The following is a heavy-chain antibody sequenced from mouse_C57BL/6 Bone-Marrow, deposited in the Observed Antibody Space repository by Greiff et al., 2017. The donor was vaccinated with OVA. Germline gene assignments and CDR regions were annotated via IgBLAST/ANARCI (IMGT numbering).Heavy chain of an antibody. Sequence: QVQLQQSGAELVRPGASVKLSCTASGYTFTSYWITWVKQRPGQGLEWIGDIYPGSGRTNYNEKFKSKATLTVDTSSSTAYMQLSSLTSEDSAVYYCARGFITTVVATMGYWYFDVWGTGTTVTVSS. CDR2: IYPGSGRT. J-gene: IGHJ1*03. V-gene: IGHV1-55*01. CDR1: GYTFTSYW. D-gene: IGHD1-1*01. CDR3: ARGFITTVVATMGYWYFDV.